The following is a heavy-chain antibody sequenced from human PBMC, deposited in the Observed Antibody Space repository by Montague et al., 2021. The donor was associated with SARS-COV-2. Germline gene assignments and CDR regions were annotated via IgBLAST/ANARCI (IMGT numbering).Heavy chain of an antibody. CDR2: IYYSGST. CDR1: GGSISSYY. V-gene: IGHV4-59*01. D-gene: IGHD6-19*01. CDR3: ARGSGWMGNAFDI. Sequence: SETLSLTCTVSGGSISSYYWSWIRQPPGKGLECIGYIYYSGSTNYNPSLKSRVTISVETPKNQFSLKLSSVTAADTAVYYCARGSGWMGNAFDIWGQGTMVTVSS. J-gene: IGHJ3*02.